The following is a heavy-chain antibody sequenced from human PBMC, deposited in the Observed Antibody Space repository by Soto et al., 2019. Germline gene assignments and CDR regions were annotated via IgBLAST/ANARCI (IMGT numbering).Heavy chain of an antibody. Sequence: ASVKVSCKASGGTFSSYTISWVRQAPGQGLEWMGRIIPILGIANYAQKFQGRVTITADKSTSTAYMELSSLRSEDTAVYYCAREVRYCSGGSCYSWWWFDPWGQGTLVTVSS. CDR3: AREVRYCSGGSCYSWWWFDP. CDR1: GGTFSSYT. CDR2: IIPILGIA. D-gene: IGHD2-15*01. V-gene: IGHV1-69*04. J-gene: IGHJ5*02.